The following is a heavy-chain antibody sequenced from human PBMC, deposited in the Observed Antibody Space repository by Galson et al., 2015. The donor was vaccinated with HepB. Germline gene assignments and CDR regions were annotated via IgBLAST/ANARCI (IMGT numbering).Heavy chain of an antibody. CDR2: NIGGGGHI. J-gene: IGHJ3*01. V-gene: IGHV3-48*03. CDR3: ARDNDWAFDL. CDR1: TFTFSSYN. Sequence: SLRLPCAASTFTFSSYNMNWVRQAPGKGLEWVSNIGGGGHIYYADSVKGRFTISRDNAKNSLYPQMNTLRDEDTAVYYCARDNDWAFDLWGQGTMVTVAS. D-gene: IGHD3-3*01.